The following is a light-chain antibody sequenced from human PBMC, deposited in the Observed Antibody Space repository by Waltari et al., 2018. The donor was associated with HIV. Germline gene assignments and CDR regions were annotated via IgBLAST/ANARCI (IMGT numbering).Light chain of an antibody. CDR2: EVN. CDR1: GSDVGPYNL. V-gene: IGLV2-23*02. J-gene: IGLJ3*02. CDR3: CSHAGSTTLV. Sequence: QSALTQPASVSGSPGQSITISCTGTGSDVGPYNLVSWYQRHPGKAPKLLIYEVNKRPSGVSNRFSGSKSGNTASLTISGLQAEDEADYYCCSHAGSTTLVFGGGTRLTVL.